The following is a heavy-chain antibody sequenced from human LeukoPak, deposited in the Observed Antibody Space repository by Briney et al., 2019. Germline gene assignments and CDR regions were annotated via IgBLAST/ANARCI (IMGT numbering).Heavy chain of an antibody. J-gene: IGHJ6*03. V-gene: IGHV4-61*02. Sequence: SQTLSLTCTVSGGSISSGSYYWSWIRQPAGKGLEWLGRIYTSGSTNYNPSLKSRVTISVDTSKNQFSLKLSSVTAADTAVYYCARDLAVAGTYYYYYYMDVWGKGTTVTVSS. CDR3: ARDLAVAGTYYYYYYMDV. CDR2: IYTSGST. CDR1: GGSISSGSYY. D-gene: IGHD6-19*01.